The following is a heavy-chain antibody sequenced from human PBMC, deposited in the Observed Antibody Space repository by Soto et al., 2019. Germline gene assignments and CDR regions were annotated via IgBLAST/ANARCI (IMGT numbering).Heavy chain of an antibody. CDR1: GYTFTGYY. V-gene: IGHV1-2*02. CDR3: ARDFMSGYSFGYDGAY. CDR2: INPNSGGT. Sequence: GASVKVSCKASGYTFTGYYMHWVRQAPGQGLEWMGWINPNSGGTNYAQKFQGRVTMTRDTSISTAYMELSRLRSDDTAVYYCARDFMSGYSFGYDGAYWGQGTLVTVSS. D-gene: IGHD5-18*01. J-gene: IGHJ4*02.